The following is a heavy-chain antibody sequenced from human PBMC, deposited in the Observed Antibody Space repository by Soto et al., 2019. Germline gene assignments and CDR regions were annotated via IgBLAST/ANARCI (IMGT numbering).Heavy chain of an antibody. V-gene: IGHV4-39*01. D-gene: IGHD6-19*01. Sequence: SETLSLTCTVSGGSISSSSYYWGWIRQPPGKGLEWIGSIYYSGSTYYNPSLKSRVTISVDTSRNQFSLKLSSVTAADTAVYYCARLLEQWLGNNWFDPWGQGTLVTVSS. CDR2: IYYSGST. CDR1: GGSISSSSYY. CDR3: ARLLEQWLGNNWFDP. J-gene: IGHJ5*02.